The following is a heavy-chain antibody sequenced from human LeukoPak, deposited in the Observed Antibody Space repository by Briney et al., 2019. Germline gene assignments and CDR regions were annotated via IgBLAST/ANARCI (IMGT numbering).Heavy chain of an antibody. J-gene: IGHJ4*02. Sequence: ASVKVSCKASGYTFTSYYMHWVRQAPGQGLEWMGIINPSGGSTSYAQKFQGRVTMTRDTSTNTVYMELSSLRSEDTAMYYCAREIAARPGGYFDSWGQGTLVIVPS. CDR2: INPSGGST. D-gene: IGHD6-6*01. V-gene: IGHV1-46*01. CDR3: AREIAARPGGYFDS. CDR1: GYTFTSYY.